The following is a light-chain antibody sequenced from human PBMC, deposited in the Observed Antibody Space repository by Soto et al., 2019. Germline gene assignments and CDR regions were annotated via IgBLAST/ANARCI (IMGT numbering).Light chain of an antibody. Sequence: EIVLTQSPGTLSLSPGERATLSCRASQSVSSSYLAWYQQKPGQAPRLLIYGASSRATGTPDRFSGSGSGTDFTLNISILEPEDFAVYYCRQYGSSPPPCGGGTKM. CDR3: RQYGSSPPP. V-gene: IGKV3-20*01. CDR1: QSVSSSY. CDR2: GAS. J-gene: IGKJ4*01.